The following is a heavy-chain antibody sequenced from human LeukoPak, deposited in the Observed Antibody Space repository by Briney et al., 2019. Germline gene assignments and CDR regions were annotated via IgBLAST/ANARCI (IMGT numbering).Heavy chain of an antibody. CDR2: ISSSSSTI. CDR3: ARVGYSSSSGSDYYMDV. D-gene: IGHD6-6*01. Sequence: GGSLRLSCAASGFTFSSYSMNWVRQAPGKGLEWVSYISSSSSTIYYADSVKGRFTISRDKAKNSLYLQMNSLRAEDTAVYYCARVGYSSSSGSDYYMDVWGKGTTVTVSS. V-gene: IGHV3-48*01. J-gene: IGHJ6*03. CDR1: GFTFSSYS.